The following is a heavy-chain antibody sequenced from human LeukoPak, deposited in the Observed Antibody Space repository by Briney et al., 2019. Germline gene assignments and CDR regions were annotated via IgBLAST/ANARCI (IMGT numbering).Heavy chain of an antibody. J-gene: IGHJ2*01. CDR3: AKEGRNWYFDL. CDR2: MSGSGGRT. V-gene: IGHV3-23*01. CDR1: GFTFNNYA. Sequence: GGSLRLSCAASGFTFNNYAMTWVRQAPGKGLEWVSAMSGSGGRTYYADSVQGRFTISRDNSKNTLYLQMNSLRAEDTAVYYCAKEGRNWYFDLWGRGTLVTVYS.